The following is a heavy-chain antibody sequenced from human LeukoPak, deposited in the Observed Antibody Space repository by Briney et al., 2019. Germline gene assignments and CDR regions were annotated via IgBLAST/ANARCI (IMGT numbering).Heavy chain of an antibody. CDR2: INHSGST. Sequence: KPSETLSLTCAVFGGSFSGYYWSWIRQPPGRGLEWIGEINHSGSTNYNPSLKSRVTISVDTSKNQFSLKLSPVTAADTAVYYCARVRTRLYCSSTSCRYWYFDLWGRGTLVTVSS. D-gene: IGHD2-2*01. CDR3: ARVRTRLYCSSTSCRYWYFDL. J-gene: IGHJ2*01. CDR1: GGSFSGYY. V-gene: IGHV4-34*01.